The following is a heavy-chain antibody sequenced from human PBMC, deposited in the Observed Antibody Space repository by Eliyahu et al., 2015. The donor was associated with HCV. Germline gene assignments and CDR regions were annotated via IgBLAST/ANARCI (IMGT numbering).Heavy chain of an antibody. CDR3: ARAYYYDSSGFLYYFDY. Sequence: QLQLQESGPGLVKPSETLSLTCTVSGGSISSSSYYWGWIRQPPGKGLEWIGSIYYSGSTYYNPSLKSRVTISVDTSKNQFSLKLSSVTAADTAVYYCARAYYYDSSGFLYYFDYWGQGTLVTVSS. J-gene: IGHJ4*02. D-gene: IGHD3-22*01. CDR1: GGSISSSSYY. V-gene: IGHV4-39*01. CDR2: IYYSGST.